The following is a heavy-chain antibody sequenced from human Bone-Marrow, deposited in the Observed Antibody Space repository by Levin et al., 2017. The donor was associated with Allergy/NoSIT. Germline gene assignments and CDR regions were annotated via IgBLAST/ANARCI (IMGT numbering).Heavy chain of an antibody. CDR1: GFTFDDFA. J-gene: IGHJ4*02. Sequence: LSLTCAASGFTFDDFAMHWVRQAPGKGLEWVSGLSWNSGSIGYADSVKGRFTISRDNAKNSLYLQMNSLRAEDTALYYCAKGQQLFDYFDYWGQGTLVTVSS. V-gene: IGHV3-9*01. CDR3: AKGQQLFDYFDY. D-gene: IGHD6-13*01. CDR2: LSWNSGSI.